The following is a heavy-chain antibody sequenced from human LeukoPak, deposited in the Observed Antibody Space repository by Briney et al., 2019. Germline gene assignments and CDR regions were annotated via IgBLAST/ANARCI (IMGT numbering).Heavy chain of an antibody. CDR1: GGSISSGGYY. Sequence: SQTLSLTCNVSGGSISSGGYYWTWIRQSAAKGLEWIGRVYATGETLYNPSLTSRVTISVDTSKNEFFLKLSSVTAADTAVYYCARDVFQQLVSFDYWGQGTLVTVSS. V-gene: IGHV4-61*02. J-gene: IGHJ4*02. CDR3: ARDVFQQLVSFDY. D-gene: IGHD6-13*01. CDR2: VYATGET.